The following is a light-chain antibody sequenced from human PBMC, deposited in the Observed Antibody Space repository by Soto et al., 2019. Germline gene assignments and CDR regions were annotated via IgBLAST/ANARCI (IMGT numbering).Light chain of an antibody. J-gene: IGLJ1*01. CDR1: SSDVGAYNY. V-gene: IGLV2-14*03. CDR3: CSYSTSSPYV. Sequence: SVLTQPASVSGSPGQSITISCTGTSSDVGAYNYVSWYQHHPGKVPRLMIFDVSNRPSGVSNRFSGSKSGNTASLTISGLQAEDEADYYCCSYSTSSPYVFGAGTKVTVL. CDR2: DVS.